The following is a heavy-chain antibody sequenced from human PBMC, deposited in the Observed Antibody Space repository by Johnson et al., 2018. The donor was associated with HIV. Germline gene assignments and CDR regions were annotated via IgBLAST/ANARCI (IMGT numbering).Heavy chain of an antibody. CDR1: GFTFSSYW. Sequence: VQLVESGGGLVQPGGSMRLSCAASGFTFSSYWMSWVRQAPGKGLEWVANIKQDGSEKYYVESVKGRFTISRDNAKNSLYLQMNSLRAEDTAVYYCARVKWEPWGCAFDIWGQGTMVTVSS. CDR2: IKQDGSEK. CDR3: ARVKWEPWGCAFDI. V-gene: IGHV3-7*05. D-gene: IGHD1-26*01. J-gene: IGHJ3*02.